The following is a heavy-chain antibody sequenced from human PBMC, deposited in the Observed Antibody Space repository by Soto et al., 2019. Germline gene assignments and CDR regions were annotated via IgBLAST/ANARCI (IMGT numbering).Heavy chain of an antibody. CDR2: ITWDGVTT. D-gene: IGHD6-19*01. CDR3: AKAKGGSGWYYPLDY. J-gene: IGHJ4*02. V-gene: IGHV3-43D*04. Sequence: EVQLVESGGVVVQPGGSLRLPCAASGFTFDDYAMHWVRQAPGKGLEWVALITWDGVTTDYADSVKGRFTVSRDNSKNFLYLELRSLRTEDNALYYCAKAKGGSGWYYPLDYWGQGTLVTVSS. CDR1: GFTFDDYA.